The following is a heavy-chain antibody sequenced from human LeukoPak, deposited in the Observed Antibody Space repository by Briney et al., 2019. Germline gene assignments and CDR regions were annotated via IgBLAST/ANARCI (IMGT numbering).Heavy chain of an antibody. CDR3: ATDSASTVTSYYYGMDV. CDR1: GYTLTELF. Sequence: ASVKVSCKASGYTLTELFMHWVRQAPGKGLEWMGGFDPEDGETIYAQKFQGRVTMTEDTSTDTAYMELSSLRSEDTAVYYCATDSASTVTSYYYGMDVWGQGTTVTVSS. J-gene: IGHJ6*02. CDR2: FDPEDGET. V-gene: IGHV1-24*01. D-gene: IGHD4-17*01.